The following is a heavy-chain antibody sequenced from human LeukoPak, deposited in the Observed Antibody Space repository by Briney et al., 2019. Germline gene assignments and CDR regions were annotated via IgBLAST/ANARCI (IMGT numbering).Heavy chain of an antibody. CDR2: INANSGGT. CDR1: GYTLTGCY. V-gene: IGHV1-2*02. J-gene: IGHJ6*02. Sequence: AAVTVSCMASGYTLTGCYMHWVRQAPGQWLEWMGWINANSGGTNYAQKFQGRVTMTRDTSISTAYMELSRLRSDDTAVYYCARDIRISNWNYGHYGMDVWGQGTTVTVSS. D-gene: IGHD1-7*01. CDR3: ARDIRISNWNYGHYGMDV.